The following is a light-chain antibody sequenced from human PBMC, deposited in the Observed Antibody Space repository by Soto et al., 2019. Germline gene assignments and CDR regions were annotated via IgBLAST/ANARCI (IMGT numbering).Light chain of an antibody. J-gene: IGKJ4*01. CDR3: QQRVKWLT. V-gene: IGKV3-11*01. CDR2: DAS. Sequence: EIVLTQSPVILALSPGERATLSCRASQSVGTYLDWYQQEPGQAPRLLIYDASNRATGIPARFSGSGSGTDFTLTISSLEPEDLAVSCCQQRVKWLTFGGGAQVELK. CDR1: QSVGTY.